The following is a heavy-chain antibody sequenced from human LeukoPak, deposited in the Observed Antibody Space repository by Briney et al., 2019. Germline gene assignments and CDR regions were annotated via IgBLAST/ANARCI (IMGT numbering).Heavy chain of an antibody. J-gene: IGHJ4*02. CDR1: GFTFSSYG. D-gene: IGHD6-19*01. CDR3: ARGNGWLDN. Sequence: PGGSLRLSCAASGFTFSSYGMHWVRQAPGKGLEWVAFIRYDGSNKYYADSVKGRFTVSRDNAKNSLFLQMNSLRAEDTAVYYCARGNGWLDNWGQGRLVTVSS. V-gene: IGHV3-30*02. CDR2: IRYDGSNK.